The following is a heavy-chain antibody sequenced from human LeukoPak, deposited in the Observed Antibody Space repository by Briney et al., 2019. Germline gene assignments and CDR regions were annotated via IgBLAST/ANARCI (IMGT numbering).Heavy chain of an antibody. CDR1: GFTFGDYA. CDR2: IASETYGGTA. J-gene: IGHJ4*02. Sequence: GGSLRLSCTTSGFTFGDYAMTWVRQAPGKGLEWVGFIASETYGGTAEYAASVKGRFIISRDDSKSIAYLQMNSLKTEDTAVYYCTRDQTPYYWGQGTLVTVSS. V-gene: IGHV3-49*04. CDR3: TRDQTPYY.